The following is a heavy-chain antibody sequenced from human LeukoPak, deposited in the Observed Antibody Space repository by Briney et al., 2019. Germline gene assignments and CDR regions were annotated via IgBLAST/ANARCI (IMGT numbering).Heavy chain of an antibody. J-gene: IGHJ6*03. CDR1: GFTFSTYS. CDR3: ASLILTGGMDV. V-gene: IGHV3-21*01. CDR2: ISSSSSYI. D-gene: IGHD3-9*01. Sequence: GGSLRLSCAASGFTFSTYSMNWLRLAPGKGLEWVSSISSSSSYIYYADSVKGRFTISRDNAKNSLYLQMNSLRAEDTAVYYCASLILTGGMDVWGKGTTVTVSS.